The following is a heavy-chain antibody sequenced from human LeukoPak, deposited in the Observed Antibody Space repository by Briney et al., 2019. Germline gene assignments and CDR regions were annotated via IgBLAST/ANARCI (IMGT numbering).Heavy chain of an antibody. CDR1: GGPISSYY. D-gene: IGHD4/OR15-4a*01. Sequence: SETLSLTCTVSGGPISSYYWSWIRQPPGKELEWIGYIYYSGSTNYTPSLKSRVTISVDTSKNQFSLKLSSVTAADTAVYYCARDPGAYFDYWGQGTLVTVSS. CDR3: ARDPGAYFDY. J-gene: IGHJ4*02. CDR2: IYYSGST. V-gene: IGHV4-59*01.